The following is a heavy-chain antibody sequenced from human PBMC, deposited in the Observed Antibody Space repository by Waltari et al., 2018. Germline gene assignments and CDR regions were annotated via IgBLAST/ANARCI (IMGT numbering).Heavy chain of an antibody. V-gene: IGHV1-45*02. Sequence: QMQLVQSGAEVKKTGSSVKVSCKASGYTFPYRYLPWVRQAPGHALEWMGWITPFNGNTNYAQKFQDRVTITRDRSMSTAYMELSSLRSEDTAMYYCASVGYRDSGFKRGDAFDIWGQGTMVTVSS. J-gene: IGHJ3*02. D-gene: IGHD5-12*01. CDR1: GYTFPYRY. CDR2: ITPFNGNT. CDR3: ASVGYRDSGFKRGDAFDI.